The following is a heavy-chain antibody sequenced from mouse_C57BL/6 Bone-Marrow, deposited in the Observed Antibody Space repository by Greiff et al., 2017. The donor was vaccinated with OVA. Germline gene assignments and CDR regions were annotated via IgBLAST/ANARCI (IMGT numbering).Heavy chain of an antibody. CDR2: ISSGGSYT. V-gene: IGHV5-6*01. CDR3: ARHMGPYYFDY. CDR1: GFTFSSYG. Sequence: EVHLVESGGDLVKPGGSLKLSCAASGFTFSSYGMSWVRQTPDKRLEWVATISSGGSYTYYPDSVKGRFTISRDKAKNTLYLHMSSLKSEDTAMYYCARHMGPYYFDYWGQGTTLTVSS. D-gene: IGHD1-1*02. J-gene: IGHJ2*01.